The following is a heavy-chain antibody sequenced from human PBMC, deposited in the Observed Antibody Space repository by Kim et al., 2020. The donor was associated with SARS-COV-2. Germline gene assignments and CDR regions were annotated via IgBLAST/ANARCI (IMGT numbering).Heavy chain of an antibody. Sequence: SETLSLTCAVYGGSFSGYYWSWIRQPPGKGLEWIGEINHSGSTNYNPSLKSRVTISVDTSKNQFSLKLTSVTAAGTAVYYCARNRYYYDSSGYYRYLHPRNFDYWGQGTLVTVSS. CDR3: ARNRYYYDSSGYYRYLHPRNFDY. J-gene: IGHJ4*02. CDR1: GGSFSGYY. CDR2: INHSGST. D-gene: IGHD3-22*01. V-gene: IGHV4-34*01.